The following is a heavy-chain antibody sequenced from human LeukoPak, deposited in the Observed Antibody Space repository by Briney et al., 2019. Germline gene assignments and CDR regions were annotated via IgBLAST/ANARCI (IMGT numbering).Heavy chain of an antibody. V-gene: IGHV4-4*07. CDR1: GGSISSYY. J-gene: IGHJ3*01. CDR2: IYTSGST. D-gene: IGHD6-13*01. CDR3: ARISSSSWYNERGAFDV. Sequence: SETLSLTCTVSGGSISSYYWSWIRQPAGKGLEWIGRIYTSGSTNYSPSLKSRVTISVDTSKNQFSLKLRSVTAADTAVYYCARISSSSWYNERGAFDVWGQGTMVTVSS.